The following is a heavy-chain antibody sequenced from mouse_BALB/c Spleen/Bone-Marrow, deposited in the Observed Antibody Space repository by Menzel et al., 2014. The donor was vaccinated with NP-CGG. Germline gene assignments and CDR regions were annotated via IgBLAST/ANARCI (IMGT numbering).Heavy chain of an antibody. CDR3: ARGLRYYAMDY. CDR1: GFSLTSYG. J-gene: IGHJ4*01. V-gene: IGHV2-2*02. D-gene: IGHD2-2*01. CDR2: IWSGGST. Sequence: VQLQQSGPGLVQPPQSLSITCTVSGFSLTSYGVHWVRQSPGKGLEWLGVIWSGGSTDYNAAFISRLSISKDNSKSQVFFKMNSLQANDTAIYYCARGLRYYAMDYWGQGTSVTVSS.